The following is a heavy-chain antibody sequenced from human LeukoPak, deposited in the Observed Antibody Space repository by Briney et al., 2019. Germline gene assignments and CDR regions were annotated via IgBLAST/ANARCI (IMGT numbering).Heavy chain of an antibody. CDR1: GGSISRSTYY. V-gene: IGHV4-39*07. CDR3: ARTQWEQQVNWFDP. Sequence: PSETLSLTCTVAGGSISRSTYYWGWIRQPPGKGLDWIGSISYGGTTYYNPSLESRVTISVDTSRNQFSLKVSSVTPEDTAVYFCARTQWEQQVNWFDPWGQGTLVTVSS. CDR2: ISYGGTT. D-gene: IGHD1-26*01. J-gene: IGHJ5*02.